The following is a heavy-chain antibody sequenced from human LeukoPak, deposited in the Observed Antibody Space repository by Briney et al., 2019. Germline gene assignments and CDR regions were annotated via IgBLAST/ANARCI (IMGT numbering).Heavy chain of an antibody. V-gene: IGHV1-18*01. CDR3: ARVNMGYYDSSGYYPPRYYFDY. Sequence: ASVKVSCKASGYTFTSYGISWVRQAPGQGLEWMGWISAYNGNTNYAQKLQGRVTMTTDTSTSTAYMELRSLRSDDTAVYYCARVNMGYYDSSGYYPPRYYFDYWGQGTLVTVSS. D-gene: IGHD3-22*01. J-gene: IGHJ4*02. CDR1: GYTFTSYG. CDR2: ISAYNGNT.